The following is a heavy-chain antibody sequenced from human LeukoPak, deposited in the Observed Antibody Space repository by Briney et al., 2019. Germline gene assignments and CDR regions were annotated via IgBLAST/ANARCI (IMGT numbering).Heavy chain of an antibody. CDR1: GFTFSSYS. J-gene: IGHJ4*02. D-gene: IGHD2-2*01. Sequence: GGSLRLSCAASGFTFSSYSMNWVRQAPGKGLEWVSYISSSSSTIYYADSVKGRFTISRDNAKNSLYLQMNSLRAEDTAVYYCAREYCSSTSCPKFFDYWGQGILVTVSS. CDR3: AREYCSSTSCPKFFDY. CDR2: ISSSSSTI. V-gene: IGHV3-48*01.